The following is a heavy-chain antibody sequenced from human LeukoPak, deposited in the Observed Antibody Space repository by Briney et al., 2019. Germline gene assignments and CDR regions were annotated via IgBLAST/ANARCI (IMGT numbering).Heavy chain of an antibody. CDR1: GFSFSTSP. CDR2: MNNGPGAT. CDR3: AKTHYDLLDV. Sequence: PGGSLRLSCAASGFSFSTSPMSWVRQPPGKGLEWVSAMNNGPGATFYRDSVRGRFTISRDDSKSTPYLQMNSLRAKDTGTYYCAKTHYDLLDVWGQGTTVTVSS. J-gene: IGHJ6*02. D-gene: IGHD5-12*01. V-gene: IGHV3-23*01.